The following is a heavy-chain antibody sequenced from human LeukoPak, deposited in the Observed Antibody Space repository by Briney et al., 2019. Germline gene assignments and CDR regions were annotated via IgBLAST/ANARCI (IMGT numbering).Heavy chain of an antibody. Sequence: PGGSLRLSCAASGFTFSSYGMHWVRQAPGKGLEWVAVISYDGSNKYYVDSVKGRFTISRDNSKNTLYLQMNSLRAEDTAVYYCAKDGSDFWSGYFDYWGQGTLVTVSS. CDR3: AKDGSDFWSGYFDY. V-gene: IGHV3-30*18. CDR1: GFTFSSYG. CDR2: ISYDGSNK. J-gene: IGHJ4*02. D-gene: IGHD3-3*01.